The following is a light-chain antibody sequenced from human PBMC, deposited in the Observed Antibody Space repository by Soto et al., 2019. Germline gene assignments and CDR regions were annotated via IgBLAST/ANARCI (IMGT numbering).Light chain of an antibody. Sequence: DIQMTQSPSSVSAFVGDGVAITCRASHDIARWLAWYQQQPGKAPRLLIYAASSLQSGVPTRFSGSGSGTDFTLTITNLQPEDSAVYYCQQVKGFPLTFGGGTKVEIK. CDR3: QQVKGFPLT. V-gene: IGKV1-12*01. CDR2: AAS. J-gene: IGKJ4*01. CDR1: HDIARW.